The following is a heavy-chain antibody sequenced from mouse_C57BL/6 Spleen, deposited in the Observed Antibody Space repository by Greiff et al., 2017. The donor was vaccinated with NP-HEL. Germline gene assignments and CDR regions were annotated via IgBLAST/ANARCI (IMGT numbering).Heavy chain of an antibody. Sequence: EVQRVESGPGLVKPSQSLSLTCSVTGYSITSGYYWNWIRQFPGNKLEWMGYISYDGSNNYNPSLKNRISITRDTSKNQFFLKLNSVTTEDTATYYCARGGYPWYFDVWGTGTTVTVSS. J-gene: IGHJ1*03. V-gene: IGHV3-6*01. CDR3: ARGGYPWYFDV. CDR1: GYSITSGYY. D-gene: IGHD2-2*01. CDR2: ISYDGSN.